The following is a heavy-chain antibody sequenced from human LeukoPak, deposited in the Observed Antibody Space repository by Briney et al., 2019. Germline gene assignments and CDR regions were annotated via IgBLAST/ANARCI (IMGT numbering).Heavy chain of an antibody. Sequence: AGGSLRLSCAASEFTFTSYELNWVRQAPGKGLEWVSYISSSGNTISYADSVKGRFTISRDNAKNSLYLQVISLRAEDTAVYYCARGPSIAARYDALDIWGQGTMVTVSS. D-gene: IGHD6-6*01. CDR3: ARGPSIAARYDALDI. CDR2: ISSSGNTI. CDR1: EFTFTSYE. J-gene: IGHJ3*02. V-gene: IGHV3-48*03.